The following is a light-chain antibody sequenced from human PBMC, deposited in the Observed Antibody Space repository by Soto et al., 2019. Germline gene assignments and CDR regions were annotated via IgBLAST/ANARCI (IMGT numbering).Light chain of an antibody. CDR3: QQYGSSPRT. CDR2: GAS. V-gene: IGKV3-20*01. Sequence: EIVLTQSPGTLSLSPGERATLSCRASQSVSSSYLARYQQKPGQAPRLLIYGASSRATGIPDRFSGSGSGTDFTLTISRLEREDFAVYYCQQYGSSPRTFGQGTKVEIK. CDR1: QSVSSSY. J-gene: IGKJ1*01.